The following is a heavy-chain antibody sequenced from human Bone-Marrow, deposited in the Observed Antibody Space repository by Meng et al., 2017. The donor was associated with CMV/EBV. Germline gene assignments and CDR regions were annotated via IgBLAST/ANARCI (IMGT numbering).Heavy chain of an antibody. J-gene: IGHJ4*02. CDR2: ISSSGSTI. CDR3: AREGGRFLVGAMGY. V-gene: IGHV3-48*03. CDR1: GFTFSSYE. D-gene: IGHD1-26*01. Sequence: GGSLRLSCAASGFTFSSYEMNWVRQAPGKGLEWVSYISSSGSTIYYADSVKGRFTISRDNAKNSLYLQMNSLRAEDTAVYYCAREGGRFLVGAMGYWGQGKLVTVSS.